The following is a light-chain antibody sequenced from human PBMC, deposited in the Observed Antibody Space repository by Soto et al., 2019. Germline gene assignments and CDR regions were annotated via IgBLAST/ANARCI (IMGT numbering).Light chain of an antibody. CDR2: NFN. Sequence: QSVLTQPRSVSGSPGQSVTISCTGTSSYVGGYNYVSWYQQHPGKAPQLLIFNFNRRPSGVPDRFSGSTSGNTPSLTISGLQAEDEAHYYCCSYVGSYTFVFGTGTKVTVL. J-gene: IGLJ1*01. CDR1: SSYVGGYNY. CDR3: CSYVGSYTFV. V-gene: IGLV2-11*01.